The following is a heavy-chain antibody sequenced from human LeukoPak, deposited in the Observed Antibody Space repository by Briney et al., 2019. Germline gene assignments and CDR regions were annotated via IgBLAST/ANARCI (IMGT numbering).Heavy chain of an antibody. J-gene: IGHJ4*02. CDR1: GGSFSGYY. CDR3: ARDVGYYYDSSGYYDY. Sequence: SETLSLTCAVDGGSFSGYYWSWIRQPPGKGLEWIGEINHSGSTNYNPSLKSQVTISVDTSKNQFSLKLSSVTAADTAVYYCARDVGYYYDSSGYYDYWGQGTLVTVSS. D-gene: IGHD3-22*01. CDR2: INHSGST. V-gene: IGHV4-34*01.